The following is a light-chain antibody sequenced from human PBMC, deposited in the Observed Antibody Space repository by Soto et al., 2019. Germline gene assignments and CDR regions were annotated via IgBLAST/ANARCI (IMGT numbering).Light chain of an antibody. Sequence: DIQMTQSPSTLSASVGDRVTITCRASQTIDSWLAWHQQKPGRAPKLLISKASNLESGVPSRFSGSGSGTEFTLTIRSLQPDDFATYYCQQYRSYRAFGQGTKVEI. CDR2: KAS. CDR1: QTIDSW. J-gene: IGKJ1*01. V-gene: IGKV1-5*03. CDR3: QQYRSYRA.